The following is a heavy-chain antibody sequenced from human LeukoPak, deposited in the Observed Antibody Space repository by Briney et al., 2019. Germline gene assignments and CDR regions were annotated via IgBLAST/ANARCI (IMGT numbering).Heavy chain of an antibody. D-gene: IGHD2-15*01. V-gene: IGHV1-18*01. J-gene: IGHJ4*02. CDR2: ISAYNGNT. Sequence: ASVKVSCKTSGFTFTSHDYNWVRQATGQGLEWMGWISAYNGNTNYAQKLQGRVTMTTDTSTSTAYMELRSLRSDDTAVYYCARDCSGGSCYLYFDYWGQGTLVTVSS. CDR3: ARDCSGGSCYLYFDY. CDR1: GFTFTSHD.